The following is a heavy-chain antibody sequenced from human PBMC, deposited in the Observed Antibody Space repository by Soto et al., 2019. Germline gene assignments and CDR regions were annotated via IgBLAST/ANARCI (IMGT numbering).Heavy chain of an antibody. Sequence: SETLSLTCAVYGGSFSGYYWSWIRQPPGKGLEWIGEINHSGSTNYNPSLKSRVTISVDTSKNQFSLKLSSVTAADTAVYYCARGNYYGSGSYFWPYYYYGMDVWGQGTTVTVSS. J-gene: IGHJ6*02. D-gene: IGHD3-10*01. CDR3: ARGNYYGSGSYFWPYYYYGMDV. V-gene: IGHV4-34*01. CDR1: GGSFSGYY. CDR2: INHSGST.